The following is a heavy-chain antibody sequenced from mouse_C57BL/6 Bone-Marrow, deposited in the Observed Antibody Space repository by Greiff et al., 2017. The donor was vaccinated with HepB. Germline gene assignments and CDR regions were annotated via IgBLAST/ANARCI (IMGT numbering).Heavy chain of an antibody. CDR3: YYSNYSAWFAY. J-gene: IGHJ3*01. D-gene: IGHD2-5*01. CDR1: GYTFTSYW. Sequence: VQLQQSGTVLARPGASVKMSCKTSGYTFTSYWMHWVKQRPGQGLEWIGAIYPGNSDTSYNQKFKGKAKLTAVTSASTAYMELSSLTNEDSAVYYCYYSNYSAWFAYWGQGTLVTVSA. V-gene: IGHV1-5*01. CDR2: IYPGNSDT.